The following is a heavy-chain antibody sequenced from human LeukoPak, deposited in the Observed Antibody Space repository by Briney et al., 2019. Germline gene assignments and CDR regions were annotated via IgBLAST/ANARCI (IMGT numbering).Heavy chain of an antibody. CDR3: ARGSRGYSYGYDY. Sequence: PSETLSLTCTVSGGSISSYYWIWIRQPPGKGREWRGYIYYSGSTNYNPSLKSRVTISVDTSKNQFSLKLSSVTAADTAVYYCARGSRGYSYGYDYWGQGTLVTVSS. V-gene: IGHV4-59*01. CDR1: GGSISSYY. D-gene: IGHD5-18*01. J-gene: IGHJ4*02. CDR2: IYYSGST.